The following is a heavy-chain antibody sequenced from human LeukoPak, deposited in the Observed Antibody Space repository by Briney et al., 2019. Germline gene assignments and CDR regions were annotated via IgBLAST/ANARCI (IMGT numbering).Heavy chain of an antibody. D-gene: IGHD5-18*01. V-gene: IGHV4-34*01. CDR2: INHSGST. CDR1: GGSFSGYY. Sequence: TSSETLSLTCAVYGGSFSGYYWSWIRQPPGKGLEWIGEINHSGSTNYNPSLKSRVTISVDTSKNQFSLKLSSVTAADTAVYYCARGGYSHGYRYYFDYWGQGTLVTVSS. CDR3: ARGGYSHGYRYYFDY. J-gene: IGHJ4*02.